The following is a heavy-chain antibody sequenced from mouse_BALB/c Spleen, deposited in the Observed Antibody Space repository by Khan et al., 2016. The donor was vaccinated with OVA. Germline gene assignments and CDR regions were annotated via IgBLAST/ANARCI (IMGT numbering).Heavy chain of an antibody. CDR1: GYTFTNYG. J-gene: IGHJ4*01. CDR2: INTYTGEP. Sequence: QIQLVQSGPELKKPGETVKISCKASGYTFTNYGMNWVKQAPGKGLKWMGWINTYTGEPTYADDFKGRFAFSLATSASTAYLQINNLKNEDTATYFGARPPYFSYVMVFWGQGTSITVSS. CDR3: ARPPYFSYVMVF. V-gene: IGHV9-3-1*01. D-gene: IGHD2-10*01.